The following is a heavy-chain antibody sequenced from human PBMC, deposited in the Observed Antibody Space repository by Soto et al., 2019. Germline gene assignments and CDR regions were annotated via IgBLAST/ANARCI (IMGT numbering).Heavy chain of an antibody. V-gene: IGHV3-33*01. Sequence: QVQLVESGGGVVQPGRSLRLSCAASGFTFSSYGMHWVRQAPGKGLEWVAVIWYDGSNKYYVDSVKGRFTISRDNSKNTLYLQMNSLRAEDTAVYYCARGIYGVVVTTDYWGQGTLVTVSS. J-gene: IGHJ4*02. CDR3: ARGIYGVVVTTDY. D-gene: IGHD3-22*01. CDR1: GFTFSSYG. CDR2: IWYDGSNK.